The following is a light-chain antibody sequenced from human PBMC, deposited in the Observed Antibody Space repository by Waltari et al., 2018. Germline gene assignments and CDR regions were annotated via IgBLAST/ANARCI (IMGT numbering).Light chain of an antibody. CDR3: MQALQTPRT. V-gene: IGKV2-28*01. CDR2: LGS. CDR1: QSLLHSNGYNY. J-gene: IGKJ1*01. Sequence: DIVMTQSPLSLSVTPGEPASISCRSSQSLLHSNGYNYLEWYLQKQGQTPHLLINLGSSRASGVPDRFSGSGSGTHFTLKISRVEAEDVGVYYCMQALQTPRTFGQGTKVEIK.